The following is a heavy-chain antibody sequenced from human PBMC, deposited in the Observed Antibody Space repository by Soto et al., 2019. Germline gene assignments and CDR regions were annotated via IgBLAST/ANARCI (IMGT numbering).Heavy chain of an antibody. V-gene: IGHV1-18*01. D-gene: IGHD3-9*01. CDR1: GYTFTSYG. CDR3: AKVHGLRYFDWLFPPPKNDAFDI. J-gene: IGHJ3*02. CDR2: ISAYNGNT. Sequence: GASVKVSCKASGYTFTSYGISWVRQAPGQGLEWMGWISAYNGNTNYAQKLQGRVTMTTDTSTSTAYMELRSLRSDDTAVYYCAKVHGLRYFDWLFPPPKNDAFDIWGQGTMVTVSS.